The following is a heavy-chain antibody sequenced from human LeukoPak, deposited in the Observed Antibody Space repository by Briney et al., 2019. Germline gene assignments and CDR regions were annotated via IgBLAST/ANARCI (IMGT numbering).Heavy chain of an antibody. Sequence: ASVKVSCKASGYTFTGYYMHWVRQAPGQGLEWMGWINPNSGGTNYAQKFQGRVTMTRDTPISTAYMELSRLRSDDTAVYYCARDQGYCSSTSCFNYYYGMDVWGQGTTVTVSS. CDR2: INPNSGGT. D-gene: IGHD2-2*01. CDR1: GYTFTGYY. V-gene: IGHV1-2*02. CDR3: ARDQGYCSSTSCFNYYYGMDV. J-gene: IGHJ6*02.